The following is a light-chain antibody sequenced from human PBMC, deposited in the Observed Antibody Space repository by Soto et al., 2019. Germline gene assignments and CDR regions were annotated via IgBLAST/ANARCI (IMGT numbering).Light chain of an antibody. J-gene: IGKJ3*01. V-gene: IGKV1-33*01. Sequence: DIQMTQSPSSLSASVGGRVTITCQASQDITNYLNWYQQKPGEAPKLLIYDSSNLETGVPSRFSGGGSGTDFTFTISSLQPEDIATYYCLQYDISPVFGPGTKVDI. CDR1: QDITNY. CDR2: DSS. CDR3: LQYDISPV.